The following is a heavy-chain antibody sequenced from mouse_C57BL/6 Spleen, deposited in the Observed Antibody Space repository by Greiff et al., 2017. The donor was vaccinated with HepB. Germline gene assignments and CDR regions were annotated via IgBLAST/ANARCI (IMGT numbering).Heavy chain of an antibody. J-gene: IGHJ2*01. D-gene: IGHD1-1*01. CDR1: GYTFTDYY. Sequence: VQLQQSGAELVRPGASVKLSCKASGYTFTDYYINWVKQRPGQGLEWIARIYPGSGNTYYNEKFKGKATLTAEKSSSTAYMQLSSLTSEDSAVYFCARGGTVVASFDYWGQGTTLTVSS. V-gene: IGHV1-76*01. CDR3: ARGGTVVASFDY. CDR2: IYPGSGNT.